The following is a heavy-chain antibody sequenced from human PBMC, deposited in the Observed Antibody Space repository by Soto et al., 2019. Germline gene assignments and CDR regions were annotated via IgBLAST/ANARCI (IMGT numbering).Heavy chain of an antibody. Sequence: GPPVKVSCKASGGTFSSYAISWVRQAPGQGLEWMGGIIPIFGTANYAQKFQGRVTITADESTSTAYMELSSLRSEDTAVYYCARGDYSSSHRPIDYWGQGTLVTVSS. CDR3: ARGDYSSSHRPIDY. J-gene: IGHJ4*02. D-gene: IGHD6-6*01. CDR2: IIPIFGTA. V-gene: IGHV1-69*13. CDR1: GGTFSSYA.